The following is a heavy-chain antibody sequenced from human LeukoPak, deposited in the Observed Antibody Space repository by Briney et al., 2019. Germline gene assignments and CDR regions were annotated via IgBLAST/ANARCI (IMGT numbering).Heavy chain of an antibody. CDR1: GFTCDDYA. CDR2: ISWNSGSI. V-gene: IGHV3-9*01. Sequence: GGSLRLSCAASGFTCDDYAMHWVRQAPGKGLEWVSGISWNSGSIGYADSVKGRFTISRDNAKNSLYLQMNSLRAEDTALYYCAKDNSGLDYWGQGTLVTVSS. CDR3: AKDNSGLDY. J-gene: IGHJ4*02.